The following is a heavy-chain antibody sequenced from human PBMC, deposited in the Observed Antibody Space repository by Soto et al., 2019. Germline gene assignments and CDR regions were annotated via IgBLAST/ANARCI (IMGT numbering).Heavy chain of an antibody. Sequence: PGGSLRLSCAASGFTFSDYYMSWIRQAPGKGLEWVSYISSSSSYTNYADSVKGRFTISRDNAKNSLYLQMNSLRAEDTAVYYCARVWRRDGYKSGMGLGYWGQGTLVTVSS. CDR1: GFTFSDYY. CDR2: ISSSSSYT. D-gene: IGHD5-12*01. J-gene: IGHJ4*02. CDR3: ARVWRRDGYKSGMGLGY. V-gene: IGHV3-11*06.